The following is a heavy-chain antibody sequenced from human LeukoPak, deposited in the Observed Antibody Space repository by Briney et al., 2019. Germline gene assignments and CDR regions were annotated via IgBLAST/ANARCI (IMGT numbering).Heavy chain of an antibody. CDR3: ARERGTYRDAFDV. V-gene: IGHV3-30*03. J-gene: IGHJ3*01. Sequence: PGGSLRLSCTASGFSFSTYDMHWVRQAPGKGLEWVAVTSYDGSKKYYADSVKGRFTISRDNSKKMVYLQMNSLRAEDTAVYYCARERGTYRDAFDVWGQGTMVTVSS. CDR2: TSYDGSKK. CDR1: GFSFSTYD. D-gene: IGHD1-1*01.